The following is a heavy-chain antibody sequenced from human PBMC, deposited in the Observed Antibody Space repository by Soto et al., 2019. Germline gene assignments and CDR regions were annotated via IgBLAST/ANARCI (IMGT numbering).Heavy chain of an antibody. CDR3: ARDSGSSWYWFDP. Sequence: QVHLQESGPGLVKPSETLSLTCTVSGGSISSYHWSWIRQSPGKGLEWIGNIYHSGSTNYNPSLKSRVTISVDTSKNQFSLKLRSVTAADTAVYYCARDSGSSWYWFDPWGQGTLVTVSS. D-gene: IGHD6-13*01. CDR1: GGSISSYH. CDR2: IYHSGST. J-gene: IGHJ5*02. V-gene: IGHV4-59*01.